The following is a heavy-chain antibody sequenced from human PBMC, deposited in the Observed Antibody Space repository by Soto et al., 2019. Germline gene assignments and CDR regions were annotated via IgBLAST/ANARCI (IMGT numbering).Heavy chain of an antibody. CDR1: GFTFSSYG. CDR2: ISYDGSNK. J-gene: IGHJ4*02. V-gene: IGHV3-30*18. Sequence: QVQLVESGGGVVQPGRSLRLSCAASGFTFSSYGMHWVRQAPGKGLEWVAVISYDGSNKYYADSVKGRFTISRDNSKNXLYLQMNSLRAEDTAVYYCAKDKHIVVVTAPYFDYWGQGTLVTVSS. D-gene: IGHD2-21*02. CDR3: AKDKHIVVVTAPYFDY.